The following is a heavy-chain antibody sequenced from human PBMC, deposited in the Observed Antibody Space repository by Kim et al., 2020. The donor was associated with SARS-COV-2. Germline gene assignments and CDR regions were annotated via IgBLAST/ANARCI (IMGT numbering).Heavy chain of an antibody. CDR1: GFTFSNSA. D-gene: IGHD2-8*01. CDR3: AKGGVYAIPFDY. V-gene: IGHV3-23*01. Sequence: GGSLRLSCATSGFTFSNSAMTWVRQAPGKGQEWVSGCIGSGGSTYYADSVKGRFTISRDTSKNTLYLQMNSLRAEDTAVYYCAKGGVYAIPFDYWGQGTLVTVSS. J-gene: IGHJ4*02. CDR2: CIGSGGST.